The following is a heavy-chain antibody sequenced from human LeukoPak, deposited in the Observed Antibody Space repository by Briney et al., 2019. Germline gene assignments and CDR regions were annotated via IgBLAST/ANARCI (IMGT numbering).Heavy chain of an antibody. CDR3: ARDLKQFGGWFDY. Sequence: ASVKVSCKASGYTFSSYAMHWVRQALGQRLEWMGWINAGNGNTKYSQKFQGRVTITRDTSASTAYMELSSLRFEDTAVYYCARDLKQFGGWFDYWGQGTLVTVSS. V-gene: IGHV1-3*01. CDR2: INAGNGNT. D-gene: IGHD6-19*01. CDR1: GYTFSSYA. J-gene: IGHJ4*02.